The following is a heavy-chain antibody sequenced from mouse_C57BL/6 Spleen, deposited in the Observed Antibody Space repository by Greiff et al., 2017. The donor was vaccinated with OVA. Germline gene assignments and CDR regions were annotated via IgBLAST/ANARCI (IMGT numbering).Heavy chain of an antibody. V-gene: IGHV2-4*01. CDR1: GFSLTSYG. CDR2: IWSGGST. D-gene: IGHD1-1*01. J-gene: IGHJ4*01. Sequence: QVHVKQSGPGLVQPSQSLSITCTVSGFSLTSYGVHWVRQPPGKGLEWLGVIWSGGSTDYNAAFISRLSISKDNSKSQVFFKMNSLQADDTAIYYCAKKERYGSSWNAMDYWGQGTSVTVSS. CDR3: AKKERYGSSWNAMDY.